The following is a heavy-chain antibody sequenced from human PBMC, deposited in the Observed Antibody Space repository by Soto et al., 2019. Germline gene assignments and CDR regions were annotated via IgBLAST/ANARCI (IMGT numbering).Heavy chain of an antibody. CDR1: GFTFSSYS. Sequence: GGSLRLSCAASGFTFSSYSMNWVRQAPGKGLEWVSSISSSSYIYYADSVKGRFTISRDNAKNSLYLQMNSLRAEDTAVYYCARDPTYYYDSSGYLSDYWGQGTLVTVSS. D-gene: IGHD3-22*01. J-gene: IGHJ4*02. CDR2: ISSSSYI. CDR3: ARDPTYYYDSSGYLSDY. V-gene: IGHV3-21*01.